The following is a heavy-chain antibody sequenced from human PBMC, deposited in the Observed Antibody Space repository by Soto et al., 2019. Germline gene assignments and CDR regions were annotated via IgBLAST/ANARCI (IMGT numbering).Heavy chain of an antibody. CDR2: IDPSDSYT. CDR3: ASLRGSSSSANYYYYGMDV. Sequence: GESLKISCKGSGYSFTSYWISWVRQMPGKGLEWMGRIDPSDSYTNYSPSFQGHVIISADKSISTAYLQWSSLKASDTAMYYCASLRGSSSSANYYYYGMDVWGQGTTVTVSS. CDR1: GYSFTSYW. J-gene: IGHJ6*02. D-gene: IGHD6-6*01. V-gene: IGHV5-10-1*01.